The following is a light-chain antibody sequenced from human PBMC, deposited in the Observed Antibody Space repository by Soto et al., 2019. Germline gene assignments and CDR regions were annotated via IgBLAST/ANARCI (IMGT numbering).Light chain of an antibody. CDR3: LLSFGGARPDV. CDR2: DTN. J-gene: IGLJ1*01. CDR1: TGDVTRGHY. V-gene: IGLV7-46*01. Sequence: QTVVTQEPSLTVSPGGTVTLTCGSSTGDVTRGHYACWFQQRPGQAPRTLIYDTNNKHSWTTARFSGSLLGGKAALTLSGAQPEDEADYYCLLSFGGARPDVFGPGTKLTVL.